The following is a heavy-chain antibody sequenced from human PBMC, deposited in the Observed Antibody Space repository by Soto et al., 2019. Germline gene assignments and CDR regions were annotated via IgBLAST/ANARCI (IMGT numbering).Heavy chain of an antibody. CDR1: GGSISSGDYY. D-gene: IGHD3-22*01. J-gene: IGHJ4*02. Sequence: SETLSLTCTVSGGSISSGDYYWSWIRQPPGKGLEWIGYIYYSGSTYYNPSLKSRVTMSVDTSKNQFSLKLSSVTAADTAVYYCARASITMISYYFDYWGQGTLVTVSS. CDR3: ARASITMISYYFDY. V-gene: IGHV4-30-4*01. CDR2: IYYSGST.